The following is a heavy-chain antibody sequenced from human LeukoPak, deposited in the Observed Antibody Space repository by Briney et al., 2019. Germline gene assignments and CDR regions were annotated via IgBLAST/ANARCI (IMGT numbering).Heavy chain of an antibody. D-gene: IGHD6-19*01. Sequence: VPSVKVSCKASGGTFSSYAISWVRQAPGQGLECMVGKIPIFGTANYAQNFQGRVTNTEDESTSTAYRGRRRLRSEDTAVYYCARGVNSTGSGIYYFEYWGQGTLVRVSS. CDR3: ARGVNSTGSGIYYFEY. CDR1: GGTFSSYA. CDR2: KIPIFGTA. V-gene: IGHV1-69*13. J-gene: IGHJ4*02.